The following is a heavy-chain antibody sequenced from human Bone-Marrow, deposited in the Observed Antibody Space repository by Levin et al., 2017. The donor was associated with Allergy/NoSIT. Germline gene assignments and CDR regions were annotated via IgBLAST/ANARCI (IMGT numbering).Heavy chain of an antibody. V-gene: IGHV4-39*01. Sequence: SETLSLVCTVSGGSISSGAYYWGWIRQPPGKGLEWIGNIYYTGSTYYNPSLKSRVTMSVDTSKNQFSLRLNSVTAADTAVYYCARLEHYGLGAFRYFDLWGRGTLVTVSS. CDR2: IYYTGST. J-gene: IGHJ2*01. D-gene: IGHD3-10*01. CDR3: ARLEHYGLGAFRYFDL. CDR1: GGSISSGAYY.